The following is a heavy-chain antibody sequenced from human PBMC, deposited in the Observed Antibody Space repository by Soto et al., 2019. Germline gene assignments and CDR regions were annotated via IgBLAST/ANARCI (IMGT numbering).Heavy chain of an antibody. CDR3: ARDLWGYCGTDCYPLDV. D-gene: IGHD2-21*02. Sequence: PSETLSLTCTVSGGSISSGGYYWSWIRQHPGKGLEWIGYVFYSGSTYYNPSLKSRLTISVDTSKNQFSLKLSSVTAADTAVYYCARDLWGYCGTDCYPLDVWGQGTTVTVSS. CDR2: VFYSGST. CDR1: GGSISSGGYY. V-gene: IGHV4-31*03. J-gene: IGHJ6*02.